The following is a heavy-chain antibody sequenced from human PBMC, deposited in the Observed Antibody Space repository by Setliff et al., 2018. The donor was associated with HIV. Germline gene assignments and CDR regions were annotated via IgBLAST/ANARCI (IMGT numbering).Heavy chain of an antibody. V-gene: IGHV1-69*13. J-gene: IGHJ4*02. Sequence: SVKVSCKASGVSFSSDAIPWMRQAPGQGLEWMGQTIPVFGTANYAQKFQGRLTVTADASTSTAYMELNSLRSEDTAVYYCARGVCPQSPRVHFDLWGQGTLVTVSS. CDR2: TIPVFGTA. CDR3: ARGVCPQSPRVHFDL. CDR1: GVSFSSDA. D-gene: IGHD3-16*01.